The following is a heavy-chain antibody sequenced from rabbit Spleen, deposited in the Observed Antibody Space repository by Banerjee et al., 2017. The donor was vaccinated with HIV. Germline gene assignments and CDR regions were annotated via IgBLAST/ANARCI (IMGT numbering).Heavy chain of an antibody. CDR3: ARDLVGVIGWNFYL. CDR2: INASTGKP. Sequence: QSLEESGGGLVKPGGSLTLTCKASGFSFSDRDVMCWVRQAPGKGLQWIACINASTGKPVYATWASGRFTISRTSSTTVTLHMTSLTAADRATYFCARDLVGVIGWNFYLWGPGTLVTVS. J-gene: IGHJ4*01. V-gene: IGHV1S40*01. D-gene: IGHD2-1*01. CDR1: GFSFSDRDV.